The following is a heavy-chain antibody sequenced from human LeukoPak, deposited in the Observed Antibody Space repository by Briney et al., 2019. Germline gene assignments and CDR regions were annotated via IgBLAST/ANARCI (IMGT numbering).Heavy chain of an antibody. J-gene: IGHJ1*01. Sequence: GGSLRLSCAASGFTFSDYTMHWVRQAPGKVLEWVAVISYDGSQKYYADSVKGRFTISRDNSKNTLFLQMNSLRAEDTVVYYCATVEYYDSSGSCYFQHWGQGTLLTVSS. CDR2: ISYDGSQK. CDR1: GFTFSDYT. D-gene: IGHD3-22*01. CDR3: ATVEYYDSSGSCYFQH. V-gene: IGHV3-30-3*01.